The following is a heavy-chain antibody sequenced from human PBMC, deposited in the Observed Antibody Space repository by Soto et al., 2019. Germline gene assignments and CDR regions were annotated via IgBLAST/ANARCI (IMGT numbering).Heavy chain of an antibody. V-gene: IGHV3-7*05. J-gene: IGHJ4*02. CDR1: GFTFSSYW. D-gene: IGHD3-10*01. Sequence: EVQLVESGGGLVQPGGSLRLSCAASGFTFSSYWMSWVRQAPGKGLEWVANIKEDGSEKYYVDSVKGRFTTSRENAKNSLYLQMNSLRAEDTAVYYCARGRFGDLTSYYFDYWGQGTLVTVSS. CDR3: ARGRFGDLTSYYFDY. CDR2: IKEDGSEK.